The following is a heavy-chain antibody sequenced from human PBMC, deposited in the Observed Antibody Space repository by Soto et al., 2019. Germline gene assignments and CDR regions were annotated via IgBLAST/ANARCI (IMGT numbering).Heavy chain of an antibody. CDR2: ISGSGDRT. Sequence: EVQLLESGGGLVQPGGSLRLSCAASGFTFSTYAMNWVRQAPGKGLEWVSAISGSGDRTYYADSVRGRFTISKDSSKNTLSLQMNSLRAEDTAVYYCAKDGAYSSSSLYYFDYWGQGTLVTVSS. J-gene: IGHJ4*02. D-gene: IGHD6-6*01. V-gene: IGHV3-23*01. CDR1: GFTFSTYA. CDR3: AKDGAYSSSSLYYFDY.